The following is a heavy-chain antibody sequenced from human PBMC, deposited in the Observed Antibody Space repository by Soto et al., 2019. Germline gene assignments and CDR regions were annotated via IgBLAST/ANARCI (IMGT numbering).Heavy chain of an antibody. D-gene: IGHD3-22*01. V-gene: IGHV4-31*03. CDR1: GGSISSGGYY. Sequence: TLSLTCTVSGGSISSGGYYWSWIRQHPGKGLEWIGYIYYSGSTYYTPSLKSRVTISVDTSKNQFSLKLSSVTAADTAVYYCARDMRYYYDSSGYYGHAFDIWGQGTMVTVSS. J-gene: IGHJ3*02. CDR2: IYYSGST. CDR3: ARDMRYYYDSSGYYGHAFDI.